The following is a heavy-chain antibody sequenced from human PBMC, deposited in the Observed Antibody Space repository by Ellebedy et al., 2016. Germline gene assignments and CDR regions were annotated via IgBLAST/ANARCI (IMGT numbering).Heavy chain of an antibody. J-gene: IGHJ4*02. CDR2: IIPIFGTA. CDR3: ARGRVAYSSHFPFDY. CDR1: GGTFSSYA. D-gene: IGHD6-13*01. Sequence: SVKVSXKASGGTFSSYAISWVRQAPGQGLEWMGGIIPIFGTANYAQKFQGRVTITADESTSTAYMELSSLRSEDTAVYYCARGRVAYSSHFPFDYWGQGTLVTVSS. V-gene: IGHV1-69*13.